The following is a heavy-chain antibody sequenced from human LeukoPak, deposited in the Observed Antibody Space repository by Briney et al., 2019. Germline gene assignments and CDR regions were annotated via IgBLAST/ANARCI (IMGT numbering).Heavy chain of an antibody. CDR1: GFTFSTYW. J-gene: IGHJ3*02. V-gene: IGHV3-74*01. CDR2: INSDGSRT. CDR3: AREAVPGGRGDTFDI. D-gene: IGHD6-19*01. Sequence: PGGSLRLSCAASGFTFSTYWMHWVRQAPGKGLVWVSRINSDGSRTTYADSVKGRFTISRDNAKNSLSLQMNSLRAEDTAIYYCAREAVPGGRGDTFDIWGQGTMVTVSS.